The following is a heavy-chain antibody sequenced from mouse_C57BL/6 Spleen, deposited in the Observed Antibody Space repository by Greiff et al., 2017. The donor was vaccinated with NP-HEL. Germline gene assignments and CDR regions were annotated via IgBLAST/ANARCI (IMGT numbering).Heavy chain of an antibody. Sequence: DVQLQESGPGLVKPSQSLSLTCSVTGYSITSGYYWNWIRQFPGNKLEWMGYISYDGSNNYNPSLKNRISITRDTSKNQFFLKLNSVTTEDTATYYCARGDSTVYYYGSSPYAMDYWGQGTSVTVSS. D-gene: IGHD1-1*01. V-gene: IGHV3-6*01. J-gene: IGHJ4*01. CDR3: ARGDSTVYYYGSSPYAMDY. CDR1: GYSITSGYY. CDR2: ISYDGSN.